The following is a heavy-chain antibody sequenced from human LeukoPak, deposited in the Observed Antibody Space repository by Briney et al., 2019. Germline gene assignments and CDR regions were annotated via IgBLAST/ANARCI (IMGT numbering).Heavy chain of an antibody. CDR2: IYPGDSDT. V-gene: IGHV5-51*01. CDR1: GYSFTSYW. Sequence: GESLKISCKGSGYSFTSYWIGWVRQMPGKGLEWMGIIYPGDSDTRYSPSFQGQVTISADKSISTAYLQWSTLKASDTAMYYCAGTGYSSSWGFDYWGQGTLVTVSS. D-gene: IGHD6-13*01. J-gene: IGHJ4*02. CDR3: AGTGYSSSWGFDY.